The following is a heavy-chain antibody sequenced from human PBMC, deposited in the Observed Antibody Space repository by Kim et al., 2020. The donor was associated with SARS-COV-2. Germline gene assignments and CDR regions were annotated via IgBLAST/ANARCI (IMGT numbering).Heavy chain of an antibody. CDR3: ARISAYDFWSGYPSYYYGMDV. V-gene: IGHV4-39*01. J-gene: IGHJ6*02. CDR2: IYYSGST. Sequence: SDTLSLTCTVSGGSISSSSYYWGWIRQPPGKGLEWIGSIYYSGSTYYNPSLKSRVTISVDTSKNQFSLKLSSVTAADTAVYYCARISAYDFWSGYPSYYYGMDVWGQGTTVTVSS. CDR1: GGSISSSSYY. D-gene: IGHD3-3*01.